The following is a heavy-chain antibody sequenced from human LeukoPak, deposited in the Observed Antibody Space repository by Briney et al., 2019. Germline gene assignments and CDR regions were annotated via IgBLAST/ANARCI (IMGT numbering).Heavy chain of an antibody. Sequence: SETLSLTCTVSGGSISSYYWSWIRQPPGKGLEWIGYIYYSGSTNYNPSLKSRVTISVDTSKNQFSLKLSSVTAADTAVYYCARDEYYYDSSGYRQFDYWGQGTLVTVSS. V-gene: IGHV4-59*12. CDR1: GGSISSYY. CDR2: IYYSGST. D-gene: IGHD3-22*01. CDR3: ARDEYYYDSSGYRQFDY. J-gene: IGHJ4*02.